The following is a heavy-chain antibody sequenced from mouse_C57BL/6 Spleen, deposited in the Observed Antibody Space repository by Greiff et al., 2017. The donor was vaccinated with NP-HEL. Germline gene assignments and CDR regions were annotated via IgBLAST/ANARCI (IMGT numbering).Heavy chain of an antibody. Sequence: QVQLQQSGPELVKPGASVKISCKASGYAFSSSWMNWVKQRPGKGLEWIGRIYPGDGDTNYNGKFKGKATLTADKSSSTAYMQLSSLTSEDSAVYFCASWVSYYFDYWGQGTTLTVSS. D-gene: IGHD4-1*01. CDR3: ASWVSYYFDY. CDR1: GYAFSSSW. V-gene: IGHV1-82*01. CDR2: IYPGDGDT. J-gene: IGHJ2*01.